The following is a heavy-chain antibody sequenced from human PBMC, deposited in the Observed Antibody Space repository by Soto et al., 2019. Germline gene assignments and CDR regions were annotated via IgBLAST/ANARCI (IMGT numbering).Heavy chain of an antibody. CDR2: INHSGST. CDR1: VGSFSCYY. V-gene: IGHV4-34*01. D-gene: IGHD3-10*01. Sequence: PSDTLSLTCAVDVGSFSCYYWIWIRQPPGKGLEWIGEINHSGSTNYNPSLKSRVTISVDTSKNQFSLKLSSVTAADTAVYYCARGRITMVRGEYYYGMDVWGQGTTVTVSS. CDR3: ARGRITMVRGEYYYGMDV. J-gene: IGHJ6*02.